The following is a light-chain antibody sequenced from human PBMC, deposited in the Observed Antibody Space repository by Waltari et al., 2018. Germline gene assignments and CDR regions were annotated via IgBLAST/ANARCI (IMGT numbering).Light chain of an antibody. CDR2: VVS. CDR1: SSDVGFYNY. V-gene: IGLV2-8*01. J-gene: IGLJ3*02. Sequence: QSALTQPSSASGSPGQAVTIPCTGTSSDVGFYNYVSWYQHPPGKAPKVMIYVVSKRPSGVPDRFSGAKSGNTASLTISGLQAEDEADYYCSSYTLSDNLVFGGGTKLTVL. CDR3: SSYTLSDNLV.